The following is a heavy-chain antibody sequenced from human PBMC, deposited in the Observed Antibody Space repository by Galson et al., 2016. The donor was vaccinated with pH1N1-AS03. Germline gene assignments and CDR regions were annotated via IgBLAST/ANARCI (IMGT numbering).Heavy chain of an antibody. J-gene: IGHJ3*02. Sequence: SVKVSCKASGYTFNTYYMHWVRQAPGQGLEWMGIINPSGDTTTYARKFQGRVTITRDTSMSTVYMELTSLRSEDTALYYCARPSTTMVTPFALHIWGQGTMVTVSS. CDR2: INPSGDTT. CDR1: GYTFNTYY. D-gene: IGHD4-23*01. V-gene: IGHV1-46*02. CDR3: ARPSTTMVTPFALHI.